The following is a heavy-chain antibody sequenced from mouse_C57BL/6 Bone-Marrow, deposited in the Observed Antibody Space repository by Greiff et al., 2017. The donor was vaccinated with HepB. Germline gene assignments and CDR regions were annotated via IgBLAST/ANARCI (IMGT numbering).Heavy chain of an antibody. CDR2: IWRGGST. CDR3: ATLYYGSSPYYAMDY. CDR1: GFSLTSYG. V-gene: IGHV2-5*01. D-gene: IGHD1-1*01. Sequence: VKLEESGPGLVQPSQSLSITCTVSGFSLTSYGVHWVRQSPGKGLEWLGVIWRGGSTDYNAAFMSRLSITKDNSKSQVFFKMNSLQADDTAIYYCATLYYGSSPYYAMDYWGQGTSVTVSS. J-gene: IGHJ4*01.